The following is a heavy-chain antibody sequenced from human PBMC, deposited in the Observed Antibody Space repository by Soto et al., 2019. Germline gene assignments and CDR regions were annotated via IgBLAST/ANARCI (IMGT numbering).Heavy chain of an antibody. V-gene: IGHV4-38-2*01. CDR2: IYHSGST. D-gene: IGHD6-19*01. J-gene: IGHJ4*02. Sequence: SETLSLTCAVSGYSISSGYYWGWIRQPPGKGLEWIGSIYHSGSTYYNPSLKSRVTISVDTSKNQFSLKLSSVTAADTAVYYCARVGTPSSIAVAGRFDYWGQGTLVTVSS. CDR3: ARVGTPSSIAVAGRFDY. CDR1: GYSISSGYY.